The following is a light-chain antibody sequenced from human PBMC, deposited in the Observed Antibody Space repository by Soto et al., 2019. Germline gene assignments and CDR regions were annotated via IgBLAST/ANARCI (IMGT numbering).Light chain of an antibody. V-gene: IGLV6-57*01. J-gene: IGLJ3*02. CDR2: EDN. Sequence: NFMLTQSHSVSESPGKTVTISCTRSSGSIASNYVQWYQQRPGSSPTTVIYEDNQRPSGVPDRFSGSIDSSSNSASLTISGLQTEDEADYYCQSYDSSNHWVFGGGTKLTVL. CDR1: SGSIASNY. CDR3: QSYDSSNHWV.